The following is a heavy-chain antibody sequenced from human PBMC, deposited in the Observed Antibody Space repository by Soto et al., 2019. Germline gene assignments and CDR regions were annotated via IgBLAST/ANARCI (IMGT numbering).Heavy chain of an antibody. J-gene: IGHJ4*02. Sequence: GASVKVSCKASGYTFTSYGISWVRQAPGQGLEWMGWISAYNGNTNYAQKLQGRVTMTTDISTSTAYMELRSLRSDDTAVYYCARGDYYDSSGSLDYWGQGTLVTVSS. V-gene: IGHV1-18*01. CDR3: ARGDYYDSSGSLDY. D-gene: IGHD3-22*01. CDR1: GYTFTSYG. CDR2: ISAYNGNT.